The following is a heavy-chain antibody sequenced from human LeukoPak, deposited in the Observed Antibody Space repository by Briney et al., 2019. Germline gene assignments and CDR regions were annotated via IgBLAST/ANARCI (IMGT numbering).Heavy chain of an antibody. D-gene: IGHD2-8*02. CDR3: ARGTGSDHFDFDY. CDR2: ISSNGGST. Sequence: GGSLRLSCAASGFTFSSYSMNWVRQAPGKGLEYVSAISSNGGSTYYANSVKGRFTISRDNSKNTLYLQMGSLRAEDMAVYYCARGTGSDHFDFDYWGQGTLVTVSS. V-gene: IGHV3-64*01. J-gene: IGHJ4*02. CDR1: GFTFSSYS.